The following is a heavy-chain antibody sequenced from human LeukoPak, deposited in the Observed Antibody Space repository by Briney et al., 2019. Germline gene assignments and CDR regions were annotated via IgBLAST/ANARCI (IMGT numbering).Heavy chain of an antibody. Sequence: ASLKVSCEASGYTFTSYGISWVRQAPGQGLEWMGWISAYNGNKNYAQKLQGRVTMTTDTSTSTAYMELRSLRSDDTAVYYCARHALTGYYNVISYYYYMDVWGKGTTVTVSS. CDR2: ISAYNGNK. CDR3: ARHALTGYYNVISYYYYMDV. D-gene: IGHD3-9*01. J-gene: IGHJ6*03. CDR1: GYTFTSYG. V-gene: IGHV1-18*01.